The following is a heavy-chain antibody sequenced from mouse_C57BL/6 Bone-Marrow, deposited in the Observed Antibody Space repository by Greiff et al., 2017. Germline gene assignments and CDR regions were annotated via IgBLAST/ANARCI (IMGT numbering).Heavy chain of an antibody. V-gene: IGHV1-4*01. J-gene: IGHJ2*01. CDR1: GYTFTSYT. D-gene: IGHD2-3*01. Sequence: QVQLQQSGAELARPGASVKMSCKASGYTFTSYTINWVKQRPGQGLEWIGYINPSSGYTKYNQKFKDKATLTADKSSSTAYMQLSSLTSEDSAVYYCARCRWYYFDYWGQGTTLTVSS. CDR2: INPSSGYT. CDR3: ARCRWYYFDY.